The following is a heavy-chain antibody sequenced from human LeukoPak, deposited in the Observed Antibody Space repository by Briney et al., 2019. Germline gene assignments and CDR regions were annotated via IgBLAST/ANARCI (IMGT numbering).Heavy chain of an antibody. Sequence: PGGSLRLSCAASGFTFSSYWMSWVRQAPGKGREWGANIKQDGSEKYYVDSVTGRFTISRDNAKNSLYLQMNSLRAEDTAVYYCARDLWAARPVDYWGQGTLVTVSS. CDR2: IKQDGSEK. D-gene: IGHD6-6*01. CDR1: GFTFSSYW. V-gene: IGHV3-7*01. CDR3: ARDLWAARPVDY. J-gene: IGHJ4*02.